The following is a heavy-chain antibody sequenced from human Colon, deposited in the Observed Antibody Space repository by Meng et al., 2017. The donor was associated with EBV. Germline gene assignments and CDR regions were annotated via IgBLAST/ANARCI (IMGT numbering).Heavy chain of an antibody. CDR1: GGSFSNSY. V-gene: IGHV4-34*01. CDR2: INESGST. Sequence: QLQLIKAGAGRWKPAAPWSSTFAAYGGSFSNSYWSWIRKPPGKRLEWIGEINESGSTKYNPSLKSRVTILMDTSKNQFSLRLSSVTAADTAVYYCRNAFCSAEAGCSDQWGQGTLVTVSS. J-gene: IGHJ4*02. D-gene: IGHD3-3*01. CDR3: RNAFCSAEAGCSDQ.